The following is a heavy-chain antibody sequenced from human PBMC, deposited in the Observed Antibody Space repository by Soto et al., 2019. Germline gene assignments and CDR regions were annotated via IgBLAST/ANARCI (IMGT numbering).Heavy chain of an antibody. V-gene: IGHV4-39*02. CDR3: ARDPNIVATRRDVYYYYGMDV. D-gene: IGHD5-12*01. CDR2: AHYSGRT. CDR1: GGSITTYY. Sequence: SETLSLTCTVSGGSITTYYWDWIRQPPGKGLEGIGSAHYSGRTYYNPSLKSRVTISRDNAKNSLYLQMNSLRAEDTAVYYCARDPNIVATRRDVYYYYGMDVWGQGTTVTV. J-gene: IGHJ6*02.